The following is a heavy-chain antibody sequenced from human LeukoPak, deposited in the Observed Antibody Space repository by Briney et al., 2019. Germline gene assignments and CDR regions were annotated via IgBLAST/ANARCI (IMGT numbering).Heavy chain of an antibody. CDR1: GGTFSSYA. V-gene: IGHV1-69*04. D-gene: IGHD3-9*01. CDR2: IIPILGIA. J-gene: IGHJ3*02. CDR3: ASGKRLRCFDWLSRTTDAFDI. Sequence: SVKVSCKASGGTFSSYAISWVRQAPGQGPEWMGRIIPILGIANYAQKFQGRVTITADKSTSTAYMELSSLRSEDTAVYYCASGKRLRCFDWLSRTTDAFDIWGQGTMVTVSS.